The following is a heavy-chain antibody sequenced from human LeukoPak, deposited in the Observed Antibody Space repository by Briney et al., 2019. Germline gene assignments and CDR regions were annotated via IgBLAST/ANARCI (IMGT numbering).Heavy chain of an antibody. D-gene: IGHD3-10*01. J-gene: IGHJ4*02. V-gene: IGHV1-8*01. CDR2: MNPNSGNT. CDR3: ARGNLRYYYGSGSNFDY. CDR1: GYTFTSYD. Sequence: ASVKVSCKASGYTFTSYDINWVRPATGQGLEWMGWMNPNSGNTGYAQKFQGRVTMTRNTSISTAYMELSSLRSEDTAVYYCARGNLRYYYGSGSNFDYWGQGTLVTVSS.